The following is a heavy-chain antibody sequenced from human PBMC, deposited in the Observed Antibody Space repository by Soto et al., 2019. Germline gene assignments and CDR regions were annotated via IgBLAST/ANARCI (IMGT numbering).Heavy chain of an antibody. V-gene: IGHV4-34*01. CDR2: INHSGST. CDR3: ARGRDFWSGYCLDY. D-gene: IGHD3-3*01. Sequence: SETLSLTCAVYGGSFSGYYWSWIRQPPGKGLEWIGEINHSGSTNYNPSLKSRVTISVDTSKNQFSLKLSSVTAADTAVYYCARGRDFWSGYCLDYWGQGTLVTVSS. CDR1: GGSFSGYY. J-gene: IGHJ4*02.